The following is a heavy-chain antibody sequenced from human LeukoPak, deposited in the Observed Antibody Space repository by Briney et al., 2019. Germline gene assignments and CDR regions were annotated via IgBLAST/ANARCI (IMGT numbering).Heavy chain of an antibody. CDR3: AREGSSTSWGAFDI. D-gene: IGHD2-2*01. J-gene: IGHJ3*02. CDR1: GFSFSDYY. Sequence: PGGSLRPSCAASGFSFSDYYMSWIRQAPGKGLEWVSYISSSGTTIYYADSVKGRFTISRDNAKNSLYLQMNSLRAEDTAVYYCAREGSSTSWGAFDIWGQGTMVTVSS. CDR2: ISSSGTTI. V-gene: IGHV3-11*01.